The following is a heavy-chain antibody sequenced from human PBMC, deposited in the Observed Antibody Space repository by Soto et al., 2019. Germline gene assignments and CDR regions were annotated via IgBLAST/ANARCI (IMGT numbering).Heavy chain of an antibody. D-gene: IGHD3-22*01. J-gene: IGHJ4*02. V-gene: IGHV1-69*01. CDR3: ARGVHYDSSGYYYVY. CDR1: GGTFSSYA. CDR2: IIPIFGTA. Sequence: QVQLVQSGAEVKKPGSSVKVSCKASGGTFSSYAIDWVRQAPGQGLEWMGGIIPIFGTANYAQKFHGRITITADESTNTAYMELRSLRSEDTAVYYCARGVHYDSSGYYYVYWGQGTLVTVSS.